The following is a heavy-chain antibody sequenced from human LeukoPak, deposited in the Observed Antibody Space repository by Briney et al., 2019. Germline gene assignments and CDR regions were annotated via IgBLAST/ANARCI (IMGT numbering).Heavy chain of an antibody. CDR1: GVSISSYY. CDR2: IFYSGST. V-gene: IGHV4-59*01. J-gene: IGHJ4*02. CDR3: ARSRAYDYHFDN. Sequence: SETLSLTCTVSGVSISSYYWSWIRQSPGKGLEWIGYIFYSGSTNYNPSLKSRVTISVDTSKNQFSLKLTTVTAADTAVYYCARSRAYDYHFDNWGQGTLVTVSS. D-gene: IGHD5-12*01.